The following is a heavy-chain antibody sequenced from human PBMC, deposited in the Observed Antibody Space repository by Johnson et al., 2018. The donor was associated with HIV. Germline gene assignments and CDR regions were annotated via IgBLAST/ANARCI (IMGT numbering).Heavy chain of an antibody. Sequence: VQLVESGGGLVQPGGSLRLSCAASGFTFSSYAMQWVRQAPGKGMEYVSAISSNGGSTYYANSVKGRFTISRDNSKNTLYLQMGSLRAEDMAVYYCARRDNDAFDIWGQGTMVTVSS. CDR2: ISSNGGST. V-gene: IGHV3-64*01. CDR1: GFTFSSYA. CDR3: ARRDNDAFDI. J-gene: IGHJ3*02.